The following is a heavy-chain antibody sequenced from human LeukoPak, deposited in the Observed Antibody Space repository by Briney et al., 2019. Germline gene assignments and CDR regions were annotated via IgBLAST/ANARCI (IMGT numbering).Heavy chain of an antibody. CDR3: ARQTSGTMVRGVIITEEY. D-gene: IGHD3-10*01. V-gene: IGHV4-39*01. CDR1: GGSISSSSYY. CDR2: IYYSGST. Sequence: SETLSLTCTVAGGSISSSSYYWGWIRQPPGKGLEWVGSIYYSGSTYYNPSLKSRVTVSVDTSKNQFSLKLSSVTAADTAVYYCARQTSGTMVRGVIITEEYWGQGTLVTISS. J-gene: IGHJ4*02.